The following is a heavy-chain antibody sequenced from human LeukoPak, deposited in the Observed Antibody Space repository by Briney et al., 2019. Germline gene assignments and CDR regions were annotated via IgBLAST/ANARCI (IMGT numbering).Heavy chain of an antibody. D-gene: IGHD1-1*01. CDR3: AREPGTTLNDYYYYYMDV. Sequence: VKVSCNASGYTFFSYDTNSVRQVTGQGLEWWGGTNPNSGGTNYAQKFQGRVTMARDTFISTAYMELSRLRSDDTAVYYCAREPGTTLNDYYYYYMDVWGKGTTVTVSS. V-gene: IGHV1-2*02. J-gene: IGHJ6*03. CDR2: TNPNSGGT. CDR1: GYTFFSYD.